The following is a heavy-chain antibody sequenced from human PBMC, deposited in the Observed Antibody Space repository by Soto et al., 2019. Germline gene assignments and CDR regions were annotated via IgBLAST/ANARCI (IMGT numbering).Heavy chain of an antibody. D-gene: IGHD3-10*01. CDR3: AKATPPLSYYGSGSYWRDYYYGIDV. CDR2: ISYDGSNK. J-gene: IGHJ6*02. CDR1: GFTFSSYG. V-gene: IGHV3-30*18. Sequence: GGSLRLSCAASGFTFSSYGMHWVRQAPGKGLEWVAVISYDGSNKYYADSVKGRFTISRDNSKNTLYLQMNSLRAEDTAVYYCAKATPPLSYYGSGSYWRDYYYGIDVWGQGTTVTVSS.